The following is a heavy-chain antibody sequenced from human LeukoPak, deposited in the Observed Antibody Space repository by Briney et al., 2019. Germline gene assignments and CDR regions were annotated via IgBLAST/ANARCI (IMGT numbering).Heavy chain of an antibody. CDR1: GYSFTSYW. V-gene: IGHV5-51*01. Sequence: GEPLKISCKGSGYSFTSYWIGWVRQMPGKGLEWMGIIYPGDSDTRYSPSFQGQVTISADKSISTAYLQWSSLKASDTAMYYCARQVVPAAMGVDAFDIWGQGTMVTVSS. CDR3: ARQVVPAAMGVDAFDI. CDR2: IYPGDSDT. J-gene: IGHJ3*02. D-gene: IGHD2-2*01.